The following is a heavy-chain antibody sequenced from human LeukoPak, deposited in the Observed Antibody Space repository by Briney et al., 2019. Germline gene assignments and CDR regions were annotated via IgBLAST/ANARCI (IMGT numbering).Heavy chain of an antibody. Sequence: SETLSLTCTVSGGPISSYYWSWIRQPPGKGLEWIGYIYYSGSTNYNPSLKSRVTTSVDTSKNQFSLKLSSVTAADTAVYYCARAGSGGGYFDYWGQGTLVTVSS. CDR3: ARAGSGGGYFDY. V-gene: IGHV4-59*01. D-gene: IGHD2-15*01. CDR1: GGPISSYY. J-gene: IGHJ4*02. CDR2: IYYSGST.